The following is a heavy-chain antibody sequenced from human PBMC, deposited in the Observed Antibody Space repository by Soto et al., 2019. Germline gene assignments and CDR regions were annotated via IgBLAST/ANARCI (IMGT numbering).Heavy chain of an antibody. J-gene: IGHJ4*02. CDR1: GDSINNYY. CDR2: ISYTGST. D-gene: IGHD3-10*01. CDR3: ARLPFTSYYGSGSYFDH. Sequence: SETLSLTCTVSGDSINNYYWSWIRQPPGRGLEWIGYISYTGSTNYNPSLKSRVTFSVDTSKNQFSLKLSSVTAADTAVYYCARLPFTSYYGSGSYFDHWGQGTLVTVS. V-gene: IGHV4-59*08.